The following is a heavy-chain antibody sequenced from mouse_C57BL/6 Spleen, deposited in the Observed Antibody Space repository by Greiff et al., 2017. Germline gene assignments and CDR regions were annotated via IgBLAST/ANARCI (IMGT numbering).Heavy chain of an antibody. CDR1: GYTFTDYY. V-gene: IGHV1-76*01. CDR2: IYPGSGGT. Sequence: VQLQQSGAELVRPGASVTLSCKASGYTFTDYYINWVKQRPGQGLEWIARIYPGSGGTSYNEKFKGKATLTADKSSSTAYMQLSSLTTVDSAVYFCARSYYDGRKDYWGQGTTLTVSS. J-gene: IGHJ2*01. D-gene: IGHD1-1*01. CDR3: ARSYYDGRKDY.